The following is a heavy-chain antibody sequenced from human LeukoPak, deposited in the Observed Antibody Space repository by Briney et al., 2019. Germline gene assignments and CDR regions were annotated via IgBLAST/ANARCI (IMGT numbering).Heavy chain of an antibody. CDR1: GFTFSTYA. CDR2: ISGVGGST. CDR3: ASAPSAFSSGWYGD. Sequence: AGGSLRLSCGASGFTFSTYAMTWVRQAPGKGLEWVSTISGVGGSTYYADSVKGRFTISRDNSKNTPYLHMNSLRPEDTAVYFCASAPSAFSSGWYGDWGQGTLVTVSS. D-gene: IGHD6-19*01. J-gene: IGHJ4*02. V-gene: IGHV3-23*01.